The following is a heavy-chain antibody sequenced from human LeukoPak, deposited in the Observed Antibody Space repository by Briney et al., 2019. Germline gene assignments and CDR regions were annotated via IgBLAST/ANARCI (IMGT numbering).Heavy chain of an antibody. CDR2: ISYDGSNE. V-gene: IGHV3-30*18. CDR3: AKEFNRGLPDY. J-gene: IGHJ4*02. Sequence: GGSLRLSCAASGFTFSNYGMHWVRQAPGKGLEWVAVISYDGSNEYYADSVKGRFTISRDNSKNTLYLQMSSLRAEDTAVYYCAKEFNRGLPDYWGQGTLVTVSS. D-gene: IGHD2-21*01. CDR1: GFTFSNYG.